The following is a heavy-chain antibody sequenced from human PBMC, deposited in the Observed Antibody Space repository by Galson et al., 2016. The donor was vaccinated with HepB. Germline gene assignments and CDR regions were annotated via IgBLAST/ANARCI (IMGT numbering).Heavy chain of an antibody. CDR3: ARGGPGDYGDKPDCFDY. CDR2: ISGYNGNT. D-gene: IGHD4-17*01. Sequence: SVKVSCKASGYMFANYAINWVRQAPGQGLEWMGWISGYNGNTKYAQKFQDRVTMTTDTYTNTTDMEVRRLTSDDTAVYYCARGGPGDYGDKPDCFDYRGQGTVVTVSS. CDR1: GYMFANYA. V-gene: IGHV1-18*01. J-gene: IGHJ4*02.